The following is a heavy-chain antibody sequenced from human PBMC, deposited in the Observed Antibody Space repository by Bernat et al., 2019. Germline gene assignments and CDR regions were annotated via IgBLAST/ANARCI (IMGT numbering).Heavy chain of an antibody. D-gene: IGHD6-13*01. J-gene: IGHJ6*02. CDR2: IYYSGST. CDR3: ARTQIRYSSSSYYYYGMDV. Sequence: QLRLQESGPGLVKPSETLSLTCTVSGGSISSSSYYWGWIRQPPGKGLEWIGSIYYSGSTYYNPSLKSRVTISVDTSKNQFSLKLSSVTAADTAVYYCARTQIRYSSSSYYYYGMDVWGQGTTVTVSS. V-gene: IGHV4-39*01. CDR1: GGSISSSSYY.